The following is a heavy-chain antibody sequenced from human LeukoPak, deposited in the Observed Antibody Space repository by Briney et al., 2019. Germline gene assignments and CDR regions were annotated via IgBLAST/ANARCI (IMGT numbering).Heavy chain of an antibody. J-gene: IGHJ6*02. Sequence: SETLSFTCTVSGGSISSYYWSWIRQPPGKGLEWIGYIYYSGSTNYNPSPKSRVTISVDTSKNQFSLKLSSVTAADTAVYYCARTMYGGYWGYYYYGMDVWGQGTTVTVSS. CDR3: ARTMYGGYWGYYYYGMDV. CDR1: GGSISSYY. V-gene: IGHV4-59*01. D-gene: IGHD5-12*01. CDR2: IYYSGST.